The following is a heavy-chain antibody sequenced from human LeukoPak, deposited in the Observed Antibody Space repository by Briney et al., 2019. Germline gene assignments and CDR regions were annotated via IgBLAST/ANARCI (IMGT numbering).Heavy chain of an antibody. CDR1: GYTLTCYY. J-gene: IGHJ4*02. Sequence: ASLKVSCKASGYTLTCYYMHWVRQAPGQGLDWMGRINPNSGGTNYAQKFQGRVTMTRDTSISTAYMELSRLRSDDTAVYYCATGGTVAGLFDYWGQGTLVTVSS. CDR3: ATGGTVAGLFDY. CDR2: INPNSGGT. D-gene: IGHD6-19*01. V-gene: IGHV1-2*06.